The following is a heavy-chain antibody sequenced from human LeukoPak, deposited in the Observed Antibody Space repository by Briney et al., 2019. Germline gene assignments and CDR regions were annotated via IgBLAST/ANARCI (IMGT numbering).Heavy chain of an antibody. D-gene: IGHD4-17*01. Sequence: ASVKVSCKASGYTFTGYYMHWERQAPGQGLEWMGWINPNSGGTNYAQKFQGRVTMTRDTSISTAYMELSRLRSDDTAVYYCARDGTTVTTADASDIWGQGTMVTVSS. V-gene: IGHV1-2*02. CDR2: INPNSGGT. J-gene: IGHJ3*02. CDR1: GYTFTGYY. CDR3: ARDGTTVTTADASDI.